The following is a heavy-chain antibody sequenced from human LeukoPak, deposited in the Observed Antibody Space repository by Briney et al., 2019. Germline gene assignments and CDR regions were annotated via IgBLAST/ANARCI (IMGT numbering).Heavy chain of an antibody. CDR2: ISGSGSTI. CDR1: GFTFSSYE. J-gene: IGHJ6*02. CDR3: AYYAGTRNYYYYGMDV. V-gene: IGHV3-48*03. Sequence: PGGSLRLSCAASGFTFSSYEMNWVRQAPGKGLEWVSYISGSGSTIYYADSVKGRFTISRDNAKNSLYLQMNSLRAEDTAVYYCAYYAGTRNYYYYGMDVWGQGTTVTVSS. D-gene: IGHD4-23*01.